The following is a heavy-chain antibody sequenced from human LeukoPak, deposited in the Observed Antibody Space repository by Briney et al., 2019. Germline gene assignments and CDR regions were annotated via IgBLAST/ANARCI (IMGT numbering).Heavy chain of an antibody. CDR3: AKTGTEDGYSIHFDH. CDR1: GITFTSSV. V-gene: IGHV3-23*01. D-gene: IGHD5-24*01. J-gene: IGHJ4*02. CDR2: SSGRGGGA. Sequence: GRSLRLSCAASGITFTSSVMRWVRQAPGKGLEWISTSSGRGGGAYYADSVKGRFTISRDNSKNTVYLQMNSLRGEDTAVYYCAKTGTEDGYSIHFDHWGQGTLVTVSS.